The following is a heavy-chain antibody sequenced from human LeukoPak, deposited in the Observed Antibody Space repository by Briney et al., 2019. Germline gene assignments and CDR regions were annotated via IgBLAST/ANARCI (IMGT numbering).Heavy chain of an antibody. CDR1: GFTFSSYA. Sequence: GGSLRLSCAASGFTFSSYAMSWVRQAPGKGLEWVPAISGSGGSTYHADSVKGRFTISRDNSKNTLYLQMNSLRAEDTAVYYCAKGGDYYGYRNWFDPWGQGTLVTVSS. V-gene: IGHV3-23*01. CDR2: ISGSGGST. CDR3: AKGGDYYGYRNWFDP. J-gene: IGHJ5*02. D-gene: IGHD3-16*02.